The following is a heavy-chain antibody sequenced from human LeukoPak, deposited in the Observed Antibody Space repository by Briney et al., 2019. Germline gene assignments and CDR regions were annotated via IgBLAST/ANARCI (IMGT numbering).Heavy chain of an antibody. J-gene: IGHJ4*02. CDR2: ISGSGGST. V-gene: IGHV3-23*01. D-gene: IGHD4-17*01. Sequence: GASLRLSCAASGFTFSSYAMSWVRQAPGKGLEWVSAISGSGGSTYYADSVKGRFTISGDNSENTLYLQMNSLRAEDTAVYYCAKGTDYGDYPDYWGQGTLVTVSS. CDR1: GFTFSSYA. CDR3: AKGTDYGDYPDY.